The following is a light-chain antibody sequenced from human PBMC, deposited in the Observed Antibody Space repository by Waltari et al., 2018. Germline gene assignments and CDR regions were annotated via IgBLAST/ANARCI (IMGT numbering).Light chain of an antibody. J-gene: IGKJ2*01. Sequence: DIVMTQSPDSLAVSLGERATINCKSSQSLLYRSNNKNYLAWYQQKPGQPPKLLIYWASARESGGPDRVSGSVSGTDFTLTISSLQAEDVAVYYCHQFGTTPYTFGQGTKLEIK. CDR2: WAS. CDR1: QSLLYRSNNKNY. V-gene: IGKV4-1*01. CDR3: HQFGTTPYT.